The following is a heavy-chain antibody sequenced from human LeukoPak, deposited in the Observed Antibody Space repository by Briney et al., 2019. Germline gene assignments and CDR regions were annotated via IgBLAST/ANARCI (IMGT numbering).Heavy chain of an antibody. Sequence: PGGSLRLSCAASGFTFSSYSMNWVRQAPGKGLEWVSSISSSSSYIYYADSVKGRFTISRDNAKNSLYLQMNSLRAEDTAVYYCAKAIVPYGSGSMGYWGQGTLVIVSS. CDR1: GFTFSSYS. D-gene: IGHD3-10*01. V-gene: IGHV3-21*01. CDR2: ISSSSSYI. J-gene: IGHJ4*02. CDR3: AKAIVPYGSGSMGY.